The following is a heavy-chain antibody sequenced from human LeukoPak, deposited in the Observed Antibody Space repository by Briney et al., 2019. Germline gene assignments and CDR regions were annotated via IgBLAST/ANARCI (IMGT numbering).Heavy chain of an antibody. CDR2: ISGRGSAT. V-gene: IGHV3-23*01. D-gene: IGHD4-17*01. Sequence: GGSLRLSCAASGFTFRSYAMNWVRQAPGKGLEWVSAISGRGSATYYADSVKGRLTISRDNSKNTLYLQMNSLRAEDTAVYYCAKDQYGEAFDIWGPGTMVTVSS. CDR3: AKDQYGEAFDI. CDR1: GFTFRSYA. J-gene: IGHJ3*02.